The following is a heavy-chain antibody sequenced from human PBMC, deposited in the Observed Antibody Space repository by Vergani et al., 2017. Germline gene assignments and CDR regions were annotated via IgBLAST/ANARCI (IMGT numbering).Heavy chain of an antibody. J-gene: IGHJ4*02. CDR1: GEPIRSGSHY. Sequence: QVKLQESGPGLLKPSQTLSLTCTVSGEPIRSGSHYWSWIRQPAGKGPEWIGHIHTGGNTALNPSFKSRVSISVDTSKSQFSLKLNSVTVADTAVYYCARSRPYCTSGSCPAIWGQGTLVTVSS. CDR2: IHTGGNT. CDR3: ARSRPYCTSGSCPAI. V-gene: IGHV4-61*02. D-gene: IGHD2-15*01.